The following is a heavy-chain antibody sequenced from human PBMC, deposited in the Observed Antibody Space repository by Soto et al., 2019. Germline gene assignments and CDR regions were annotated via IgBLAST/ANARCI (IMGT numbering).Heavy chain of an antibody. CDR2: ISAYNGNT. D-gene: IGHD1-7*01. Sequence: ASVKVSCKASGYTFTSYGISWVRQAPGQGLEWMGWISAYNGNTNYAQKLQGRVTMTTDTSTSTAYMELRSLRSADTAVYNCARSKLPAYYYYYMDVWGKGTTVTVSS. J-gene: IGHJ6*03. CDR1: GYTFTSYG. V-gene: IGHV1-18*01. CDR3: ARSKLPAYYYYYMDV.